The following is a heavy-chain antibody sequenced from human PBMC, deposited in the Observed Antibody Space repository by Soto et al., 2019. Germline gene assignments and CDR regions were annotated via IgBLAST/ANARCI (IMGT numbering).Heavy chain of an antibody. V-gene: IGHV4-61*01. CDR3: ARDFIYYDSSGYRRWFDP. J-gene: IGHJ5*02. D-gene: IGHD3-22*01. CDR1: GGSVSSGSYY. Sequence: SETLSLTCTVSGGSVSSGSYYWSWIRQPPGKGLEWIGYIYYSGSTNYNPSLKSRVTISVDTSKNQFSLKLSSVTAADTAVYYCARDFIYYDSSGYRRWFDPWGQGTLVTVSS. CDR2: IYYSGST.